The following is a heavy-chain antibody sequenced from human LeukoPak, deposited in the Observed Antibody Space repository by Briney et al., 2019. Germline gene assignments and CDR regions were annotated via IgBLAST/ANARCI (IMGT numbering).Heavy chain of an antibody. J-gene: IGHJ4*02. V-gene: IGHV1-2*02. D-gene: IGHD6-13*01. CDR2: INPNSGGT. CDR1: GYTFTGYY. CDR3: ARAYSSSWSTGLSDY. Sequence: GASVKVSCKASGYTFTGYYMHWVRQAPGQGLEWMGWINPNSGGTNYAQKFQGRVTMTRDTSISTAYMELSRLRSDDTAVYYCARAYSSSWSTGLSDYWGQGTLVTVSS.